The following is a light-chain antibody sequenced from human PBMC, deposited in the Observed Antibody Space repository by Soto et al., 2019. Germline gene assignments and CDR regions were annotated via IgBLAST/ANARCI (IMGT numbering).Light chain of an antibody. J-gene: IGLJ3*02. V-gene: IGLV2-23*03. CDR1: SSDVGSYNL. CDR3: CSYAGSSTFEWV. CDR2: EGS. Sequence: QSALTQPASVSGSPGQSITISCTGTSSDVGSYNLVSWYQQHPGKAPKLMIYEGSKRPSGVSNRFSGSKSGNTASLTISGLQAEDEAEYYCCSYAGSSTFEWVFGGGTKLTVL.